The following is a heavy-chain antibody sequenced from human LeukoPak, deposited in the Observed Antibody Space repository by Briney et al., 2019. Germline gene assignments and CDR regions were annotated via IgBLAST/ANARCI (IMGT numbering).Heavy chain of an antibody. D-gene: IGHD2-2*01. Sequence: GASVKVSCKASGYTFTGYYMHWVRQAPGQGLEWMGWINPNSGGTNYAQKFQGRVTMTRDMSISTAYMELSRLRSDDAAVYYCARAVVVVPAAIFRNWFDPWGQGTLVTVSS. CDR1: GYTFTGYY. CDR3: ARAVVVVPAAIFRNWFDP. CDR2: INPNSGGT. J-gene: IGHJ5*02. V-gene: IGHV1-2*02.